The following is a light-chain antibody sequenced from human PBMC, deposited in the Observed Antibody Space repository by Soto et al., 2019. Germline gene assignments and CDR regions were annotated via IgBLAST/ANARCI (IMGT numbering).Light chain of an antibody. V-gene: IGKV3-11*01. CDR2: DAS. J-gene: IGKJ1*01. Sequence: EIVLTQSPATLSLSPGERATLSCRASQSVSSYLAWYQQKPGQAPRLLIYDASNRATSIPARFSGSGSGTDFTLTISSLEPEDFAVYYCQQRYNWPRTFGQGTKVDIK. CDR1: QSVSSY. CDR3: QQRYNWPRT.